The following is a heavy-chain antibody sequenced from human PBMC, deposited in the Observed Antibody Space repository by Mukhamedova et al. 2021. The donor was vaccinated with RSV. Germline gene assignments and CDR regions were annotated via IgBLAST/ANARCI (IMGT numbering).Heavy chain of an antibody. D-gene: IGHD3-3*01. CDR2: ISSNGGST. V-gene: IGHV3-64D*06. J-gene: IGHJ4*02. CDR3: VKDQGFWCGYQPDE. Sequence: APGKGLEYVSAISSNGGSTYYADSVKGRFTISRDNSKNTLYLQMSSLRAEDTAVYYCVKDQGFWCGYQPDEWGQGTLVTASS.